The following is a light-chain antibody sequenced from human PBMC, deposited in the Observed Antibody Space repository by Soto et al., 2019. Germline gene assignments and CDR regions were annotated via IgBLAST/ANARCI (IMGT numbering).Light chain of an antibody. CDR1: QSANDY. CDR2: AAS. J-gene: IGKJ2*01. CDR3: QQSFSTPYI. V-gene: IGKV1-39*01. Sequence: DFQVTQSPSSLSASVGDRVTITCRASQSANDYLNWYQQRPGKAPRLLIYAASTLHSGVPSRFSGSGFGTDFSLTITSLQPEDFATYYCQQSFSTPYIFGQGTKVDIK.